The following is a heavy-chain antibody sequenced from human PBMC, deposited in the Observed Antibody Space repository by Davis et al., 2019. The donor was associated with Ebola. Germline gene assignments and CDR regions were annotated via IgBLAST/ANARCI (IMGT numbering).Heavy chain of an antibody. Sequence: GESLKISCAASGFTFSSYSMNWVRQAPGKGLEWVSYISSSSSTIYYADSVKGRFTISRDNAKNSLYLQMNSLRDEDTAVYYCARDLLILLGHVVVPAPFDYWGQGTLVTVSS. CDR1: GFTFSSYS. J-gene: IGHJ4*02. CDR3: ARDLLILLGHVVVPAPFDY. V-gene: IGHV3-48*02. D-gene: IGHD2-2*01. CDR2: ISSSSSTI.